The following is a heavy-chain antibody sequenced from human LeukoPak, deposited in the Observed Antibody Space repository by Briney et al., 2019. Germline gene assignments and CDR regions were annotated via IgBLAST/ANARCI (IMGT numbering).Heavy chain of an antibody. CDR3: ALRNGHSSSSGDY. CDR1: GGSFSGYY. J-gene: IGHJ4*02. CDR2: INHSGST. D-gene: IGHD6-6*01. Sequence: SETLSLTCAVYGGSFSGYYWSWIRQPPGKGLEWIGEINHSGSTNYNPSLKSRVTLSVDTSKNQVSLKLTSASAADTAVYYCALRNGHSSSSGDYWGQGTLVTVSS. V-gene: IGHV4-34*01.